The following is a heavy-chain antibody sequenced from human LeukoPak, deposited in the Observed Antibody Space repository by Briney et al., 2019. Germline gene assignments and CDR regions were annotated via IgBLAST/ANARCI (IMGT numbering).Heavy chain of an antibody. J-gene: IGHJ1*01. Sequence: SETLSLTCTVPSGSMSSSSYYWGWIRQPPGKGLEWIGTIYYSGSTNYNPSLRSRVTISIDTSKKQYSLKPASVTAADTAVYYCARHFIGYYDSSGYVQHWGQGTLVTVSS. D-gene: IGHD3-22*01. CDR1: SGSMSSSSYY. CDR3: ARHFIGYYDSSGYVQH. V-gene: IGHV4-39*01. CDR2: IYYSGST.